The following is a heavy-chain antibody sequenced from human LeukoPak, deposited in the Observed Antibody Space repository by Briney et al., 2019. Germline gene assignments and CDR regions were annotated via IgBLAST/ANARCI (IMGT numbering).Heavy chain of an antibody. Sequence: PGGSLRLSCAASGLTFSGYWMSWVRQAPGKGLEWVANIKQDGSEKYYVDSVKGRFTISRDNAKNSLYLQMNSLRVEDTAVYYCASGNWNDRAFDIWGQGTMVIASS. CDR2: IKQDGSEK. V-gene: IGHV3-7*01. J-gene: IGHJ3*02. D-gene: IGHD1-20*01. CDR3: ASGNWNDRAFDI. CDR1: GLTFSGYW.